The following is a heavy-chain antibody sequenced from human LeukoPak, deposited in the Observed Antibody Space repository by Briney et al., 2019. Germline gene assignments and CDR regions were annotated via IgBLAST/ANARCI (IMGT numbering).Heavy chain of an antibody. Sequence: GGSLRLSCAASGFTVSSNYMSWVRQAPGKGLEWVSVIYSGGSTYYADSVKGRFTIPRDNSKNTLYLQMNSLRAEDTAVYYCAKDGGVADYYYYYGMDVWGQGTTVTVSS. CDR2: IYSGGST. CDR1: GFTVSSNY. D-gene: IGHD2-15*01. V-gene: IGHV3-66*01. CDR3: AKDGGVADYYYYYGMDV. J-gene: IGHJ6*02.